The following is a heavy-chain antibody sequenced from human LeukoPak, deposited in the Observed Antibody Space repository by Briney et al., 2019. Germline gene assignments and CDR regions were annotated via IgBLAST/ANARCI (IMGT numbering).Heavy chain of an antibody. CDR3: ARTERYWYFDL. CDR1: GGTFSSYA. D-gene: IGHD1-1*01. Sequence: ASVKVSCKASGGTFSSYAISRVRQAPGQGLEWMGGIIPIFGTANYAQKFQGRVTITADKSTSTAYMELSSLRSEDTAVYYCARTERYWYFDLWGRGTLVTVSS. J-gene: IGHJ2*01. V-gene: IGHV1-69*06. CDR2: IIPIFGTA.